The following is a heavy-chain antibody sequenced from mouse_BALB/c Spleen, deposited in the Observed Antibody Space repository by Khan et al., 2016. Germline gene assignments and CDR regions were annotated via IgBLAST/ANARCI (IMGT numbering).Heavy chain of an antibody. CDR3: ARYDGSSYVRSMDY. CDR1: GDSITSGY. CDR2: ITYSGST. Sequence: EVELVESGPSLVKPSQALSLTCSVTGDSITSGYWNWIRKFPGIKLEYMGYITYSGSTYYNPSLKSRISITRDTSKNQYFLQLISVITEDTATYYSARYDGSSYVRSMDYWGQGTSVTVSS. D-gene: IGHD1-1*01. V-gene: IGHV3-8*02. J-gene: IGHJ4*01.